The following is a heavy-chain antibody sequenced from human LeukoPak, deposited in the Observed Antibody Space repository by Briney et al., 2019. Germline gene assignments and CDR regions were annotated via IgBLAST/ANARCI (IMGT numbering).Heavy chain of an antibody. V-gene: IGHV3-74*01. CDR3: ARGRCSGGSCYFDY. CDR1: GFTFSSYW. D-gene: IGHD2-15*01. J-gene: IGHJ4*02. CDR2: VNSDGSST. Sequence: KSGGSLRLSCAASGFTFSSYWMHWVRQAPGKGLVWVSRVNSDGSSTSYADSVKGRFTISRDNAKNTLYLQMNSLRTEDTAVYYCARGRCSGGSCYFDYWGQGTLVTVSS.